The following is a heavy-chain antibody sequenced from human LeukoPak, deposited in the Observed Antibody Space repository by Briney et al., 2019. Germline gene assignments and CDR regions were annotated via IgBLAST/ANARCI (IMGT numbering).Heavy chain of an antibody. D-gene: IGHD4-23*01. CDR1: GGSFSGYY. Sequence: SETLSLICAVYGGSFSGYYWNWIRQPPGKGLEWIGEINHSGSTNYNPSLKSRVTISVDTSKNQFSLKVNSVTAADTAVYYCATRPTPTYYYYYMDVWGKGTTVTVSS. CDR2: INHSGST. CDR3: ATRPTPTYYYYYMDV. J-gene: IGHJ6*03. V-gene: IGHV4-34*01.